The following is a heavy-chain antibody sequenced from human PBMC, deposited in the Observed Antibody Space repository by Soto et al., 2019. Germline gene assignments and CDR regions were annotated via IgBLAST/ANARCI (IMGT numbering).Heavy chain of an antibody. CDR2: ISAYNGNT. CDR3: ARLNYYDNSGYYYFDY. V-gene: IGHV1-18*01. J-gene: IGHJ4*02. CDR1: GYTFTGYG. D-gene: IGHD3-22*01. Sequence: ASVKVSCKAPGYTFTGYGISWVRQAPGQGLEWMGWISAYNGNTNYAQKLQGRVTMTTDTSTSTAYMELRSLRSDDTAVYYCARLNYYDNSGYYYFDYWGQGTLVTVSS.